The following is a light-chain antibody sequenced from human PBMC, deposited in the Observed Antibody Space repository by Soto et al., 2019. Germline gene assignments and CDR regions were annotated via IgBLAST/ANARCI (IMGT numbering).Light chain of an antibody. V-gene: IGLV2-14*01. Sequence: QSALTQPASVSGSPGQSITISCTGTSSDVGAYNYVSWYQQHPGKAPKLMIYGVSNRPSGVSNRFSGSKSGNTASLTISGLQAEDEADYYCSSYTNSITLVVFGGGTKLTVL. J-gene: IGLJ2*01. CDR3: SSYTNSITLVV. CDR1: SSDVGAYNY. CDR2: GVS.